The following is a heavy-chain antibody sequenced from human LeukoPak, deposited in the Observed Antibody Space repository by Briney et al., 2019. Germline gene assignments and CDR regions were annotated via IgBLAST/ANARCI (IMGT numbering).Heavy chain of an antibody. CDR2: ISYDGSNK. V-gene: IGHV3-30*03. CDR3: AMVLVATEAFDI. Sequence: GGSLRLSCAASGFTFSNYGMHWVRQAPGKGLEWVAVISYDGSNKYYADSVKGRSTISRDNSKNTLYLQMNSLRAEDTAVYYCAMVLVATEAFDIWGQGTMVTVSS. CDR1: GFTFSNYG. D-gene: IGHD5-12*01. J-gene: IGHJ3*02.